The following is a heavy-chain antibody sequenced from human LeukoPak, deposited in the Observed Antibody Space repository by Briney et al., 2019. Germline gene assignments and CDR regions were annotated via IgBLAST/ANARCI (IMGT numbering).Heavy chain of an antibody. CDR1: GFTFSGYA. V-gene: IGHV3-23*01. J-gene: IGHJ4*02. Sequence: GGSLRLSCAASGFTFSGYAMSWVRQAPGKGLEWVSAISGSGGSTYYADSVKGRFTISRDNSKNTLYLQMNSLRAENTAVYYCAKERNYYDSSGYYDYWGQGTLVTVSS. CDR3: AKERNYYDSSGYYDY. CDR2: ISGSGGST. D-gene: IGHD3-22*01.